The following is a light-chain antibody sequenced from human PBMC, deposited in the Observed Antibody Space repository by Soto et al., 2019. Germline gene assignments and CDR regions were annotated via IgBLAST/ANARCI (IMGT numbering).Light chain of an antibody. CDR3: QHMRT. J-gene: IGKJ1*01. V-gene: IGKV1-5*01. CDR1: QSINKW. CDR2: DAS. Sequence: ILLTQSPSTLSASVGDRVTISCRASQSINKWLAWYQHKPGKAPKFLIYDASTLESGVPSRFSGSGFGTEFSLTISSLQPDDFGSYYCQHMRTFGQGTKVDIK.